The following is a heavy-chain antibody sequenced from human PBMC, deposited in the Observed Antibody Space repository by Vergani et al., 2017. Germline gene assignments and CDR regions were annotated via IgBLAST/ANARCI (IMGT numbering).Heavy chain of an antibody. V-gene: IGHV1-18*01. CDR2: ISASNGNT. D-gene: IGHD1-26*01. CDR1: GGPFKNSA. J-gene: IGHJ5*02. CDR3: ARGRLKIEGVTSNWFDP. Sequence: QVQLVQSGAEVKKPGSSVKVSCKASGGPFKNSAFSWVRQVPGQGLEWMGWISASNGNTNYAQKLLGRVTMTTDRSTSTAYMELRSLRSDDTAVYYCARGRLKIEGVTSNWFDPWGQGTLVTVSS.